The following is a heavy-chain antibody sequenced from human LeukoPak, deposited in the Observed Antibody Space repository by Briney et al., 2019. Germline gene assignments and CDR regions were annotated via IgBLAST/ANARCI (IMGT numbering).Heavy chain of an antibody. Sequence: GGSLRLSCEVSGMTVSNAWIHWVRQAPGKGLEWVGRMKGRNSGGTPDYAAPVMGRFTISRDDSKNSLYPQMDSLKDEDGGVYYCTWDFVWGQGTMVTVSS. CDR1: GMTVSNAW. CDR2: MKGRNSGGTP. J-gene: IGHJ3*01. CDR3: TWDFV. D-gene: IGHD1-26*01. V-gene: IGHV3-15*01.